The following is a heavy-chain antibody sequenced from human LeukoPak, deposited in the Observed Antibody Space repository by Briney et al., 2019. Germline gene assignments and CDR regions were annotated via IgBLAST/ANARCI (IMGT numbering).Heavy chain of an antibody. J-gene: IGHJ6*02. CDR1: GYTFTGYY. V-gene: IGHV1-2*02. D-gene: IGHD5-18*01. CDR2: INPNSGGT. Sequence: GASVKVSCKASGYTFTGYYMHWVRQAPGQGLEWMGWINPNSGGTNYAQKFQGRVTMTRDTSISTAYMELSRLRSDDTAVYYCARDDADTAMVTHYYYYGMDVWGQGTTVTVSS. CDR3: ARDDADTAMVTHYYYYGMDV.